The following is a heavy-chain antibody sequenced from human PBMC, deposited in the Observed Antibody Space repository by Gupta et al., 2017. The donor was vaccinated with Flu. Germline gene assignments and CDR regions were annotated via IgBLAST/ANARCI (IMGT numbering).Heavy chain of an antibody. D-gene: IGHD4-11*01. CDR2: INHSGST. CDR1: GGSFSGYY. V-gene: IGHV4-34*01. CDR3: ARGRTGYDRALQSYFDY. J-gene: IGHJ4*02. Sequence: QVELQQWGAGLLEPSETLSLTCAVYGGSFSGYYWSWIRQPPGKGLEWIGEINHSGSTNYNPSLKSRVTISVDTSKNQFSLKLSSVTAADTAVYYCARGRTGYDRALQSYFDYWGQGTLVTVSS.